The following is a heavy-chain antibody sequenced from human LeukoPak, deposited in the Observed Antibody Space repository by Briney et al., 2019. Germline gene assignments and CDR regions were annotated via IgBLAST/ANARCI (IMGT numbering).Heavy chain of an antibody. V-gene: IGHV3-7*04. D-gene: IGHD7-27*01. CDR2: IKQDGSEK. Sequence: GGTLRLSCAASGFTFSDYWMTWVRLAPGKGREWVANIKQDGSEKNYVDSVKGRFIISRDNAKNSVSLQMNSLRGEDTAVYYCARGNWEPSDYWGQGTLVIVSS. CDR1: GFTFSDYW. J-gene: IGHJ4*02. CDR3: ARGNWEPSDY.